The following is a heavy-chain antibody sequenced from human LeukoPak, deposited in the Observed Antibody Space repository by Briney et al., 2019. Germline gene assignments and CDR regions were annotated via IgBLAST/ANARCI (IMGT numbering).Heavy chain of an antibody. D-gene: IGHD3-9*01. J-gene: IGHJ4*02. CDR3: ARDPRVLRYFDWSFDY. CDR2: ISAYNGNT. V-gene: IGHV1-18*04. Sequence: ASVKVSCKASGYTFTSYYMHWVRQAPGQGLEWMGWISAYNGNTNYAQKLQGRVTMTTDTSTSTAYMELRSLRSDDTAVYYCARDPRVLRYFDWSFDYWGQGTLVTVSS. CDR1: GYTFTSYY.